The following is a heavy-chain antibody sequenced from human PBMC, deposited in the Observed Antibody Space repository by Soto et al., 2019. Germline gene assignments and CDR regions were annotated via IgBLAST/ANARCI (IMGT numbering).Heavy chain of an antibody. D-gene: IGHD2-21*01. CDR2: IYYTGSI. CDR3: ARDDCGSSGSSYYYGLDV. V-gene: IGHV4-30-4*01. J-gene: IGHJ6*02. CDR1: GGSISSGDSY. Sequence: SETLSLTCTVSGGSISSGDSYWSWIRQPPGKGLEWIGYIYYTGSIFYNPSLESRVTISVDTSKNQFSLRLSSVTAADTAVYYCARDDCGSSGSSYYYGLDVWGQGTTLTVSS.